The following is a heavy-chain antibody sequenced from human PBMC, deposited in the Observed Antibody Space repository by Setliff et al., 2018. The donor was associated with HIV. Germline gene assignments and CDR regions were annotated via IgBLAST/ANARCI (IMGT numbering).Heavy chain of an antibody. CDR3: ARMRGGHNIREGAFDI. Sequence: ASVKVSCKASGYSFSSYGIGWVRLAPGQGLEWMGWMSTDNGNTNYAQKVQGRVTMTTDTGTRAAYMELRSLRSDDTAMYYCARMRGGHNIREGAFDIWGQGTMVTVSS. D-gene: IGHD1-20*01. V-gene: IGHV1-18*01. CDR2: MSTDNGNT. J-gene: IGHJ3*02. CDR1: GYSFSSYG.